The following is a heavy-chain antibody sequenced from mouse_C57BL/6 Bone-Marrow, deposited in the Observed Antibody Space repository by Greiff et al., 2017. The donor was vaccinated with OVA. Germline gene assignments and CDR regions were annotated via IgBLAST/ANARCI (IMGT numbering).Heavy chain of an antibody. CDR3: ARFGSSYRGLDY. CDR2: ISNGGGST. V-gene: IGHV5-12*01. CDR1: GFTFSDYY. Sequence: EVKLVESGGGLVQPGGSLKLSCAASGFTFSDYYMSWVRQTPEKRLELVAYISNGGGSTYYPDTVKGRFTISRDNAKNTLYLQMSRLKSEDTAMYYCARFGSSYRGLDYRGQGTTRTVSS. D-gene: IGHD1-1*01. J-gene: IGHJ2*01.